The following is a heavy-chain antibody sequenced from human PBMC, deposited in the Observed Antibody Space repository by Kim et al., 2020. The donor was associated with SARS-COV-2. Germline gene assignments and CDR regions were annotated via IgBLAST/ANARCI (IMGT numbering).Heavy chain of an antibody. Sequence: GGSLRLSCAASGFTFSSYWMHWVRQAPGKGLVWVSRINSDGSSTSYADSVKGRFTISRDNAKNTLYLQMNSLRAEDTAVYYCARSYYYGSGSSYYYYYGMDVWGQGTTVPVSS. J-gene: IGHJ6*02. CDR1: GFTFSSYW. D-gene: IGHD3-10*01. V-gene: IGHV3-74*01. CDR3: ARSYYYGSGSSYYYYYGMDV. CDR2: INSDGSST.